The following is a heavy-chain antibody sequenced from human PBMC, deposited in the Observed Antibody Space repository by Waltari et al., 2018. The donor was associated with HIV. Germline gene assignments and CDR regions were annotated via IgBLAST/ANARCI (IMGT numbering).Heavy chain of an antibody. D-gene: IGHD3-3*01. V-gene: IGHV1-2*02. Sequence: QVQLVQFGAEVKKPGASMMLSCKASGYTFTDYYMHWVRQAPGQGLEWMGWINPNSGGAKYAQKFQGRVTMTRDTSISTAYMELSRVRSDDTAVYYCARADLPLAPYYFDYWGQGTLVTVSS. J-gene: IGHJ4*02. CDR3: ARADLPLAPYYFDY. CDR2: INPNSGGA. CDR1: GYTFTDYY.